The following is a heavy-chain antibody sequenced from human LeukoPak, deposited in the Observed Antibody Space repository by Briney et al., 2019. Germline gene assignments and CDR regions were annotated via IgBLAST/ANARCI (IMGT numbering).Heavy chain of an antibody. CDR1: GYTFTGYY. D-gene: IGHD3-22*01. V-gene: IGHV1-2*06. Sequence: GASVKVSCKASGYTFTGYYMHWVRQAPGQGLEWMGRINPNSGGTNYAQKFQGRVTMTRDTSISTAYMELSRLRSDDTAVYYCARTVELNYDSSGYYANWFDLWGQGTLVTVSS. J-gene: IGHJ5*02. CDR2: INPNSGGT. CDR3: ARTVELNYDSSGYYANWFDL.